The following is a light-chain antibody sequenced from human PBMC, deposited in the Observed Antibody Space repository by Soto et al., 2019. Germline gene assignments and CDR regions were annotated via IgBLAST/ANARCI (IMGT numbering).Light chain of an antibody. CDR1: QSVRSD. Sequence: EIVMTQSPATLSVSPGERATLSCRASQSVRSDLAWYQQKLGQAPRLLIYDASTRATGIPVRFSGSESGTEFTLTISSLQSEDFAVYYYQQYDNWPLTFGGGTKVEIK. CDR3: QQYDNWPLT. J-gene: IGKJ4*01. CDR2: DAS. V-gene: IGKV3-15*01.